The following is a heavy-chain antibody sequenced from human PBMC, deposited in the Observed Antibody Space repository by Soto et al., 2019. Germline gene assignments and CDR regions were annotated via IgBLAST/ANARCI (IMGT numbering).Heavy chain of an antibody. CDR2: VNHSGNT. V-gene: IGHV4-34*01. J-gene: IGHJ6*02. CDR1: GGSFSGYY. CDR3: ARTGGMDV. Sequence: QVQLQQWGAGLLKPSETLSLTCAVYGGSFSGYYWSWLRQPPGKGPEWIGEVNHSGNTKYTPSLERRVTISVDTSMNQFSLKLNSVSAADTAVYYCARTGGMDVWSQGATVTVSS.